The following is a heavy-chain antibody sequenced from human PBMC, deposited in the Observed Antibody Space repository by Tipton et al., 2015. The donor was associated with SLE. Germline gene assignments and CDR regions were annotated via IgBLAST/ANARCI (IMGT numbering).Heavy chain of an antibody. Sequence: SLRLSCAASGFTVSDSYMNWVRQAPGKGLEWVSVIHSGGSTFYADSVKGRFTISRDNSKNTLYLQMNSLRAEDTAVYYCARGILEWSDYWGQGTLVTVSS. D-gene: IGHD3-3*01. CDR2: IHSGGST. CDR3: ARGILEWSDY. CDR1: GFTVSDSY. J-gene: IGHJ4*02. V-gene: IGHV3-66*01.